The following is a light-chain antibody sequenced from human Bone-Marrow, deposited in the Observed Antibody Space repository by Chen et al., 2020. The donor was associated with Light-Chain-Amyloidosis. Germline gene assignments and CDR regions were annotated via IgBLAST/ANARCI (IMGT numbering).Light chain of an antibody. Sequence: QSALAQPPSASGSPGPSVTLSCAAPSSDVGDYKYVSWYQQHPGKAPKLMIYEVSKRPSGVPDRFSGSKSGNTASLTVSGLQAEDEADYYCSSYAGSNNFVFGTGTKVTVL. J-gene: IGLJ1*01. V-gene: IGLV2-8*01. CDR2: EVS. CDR1: SSDVGDYKY. CDR3: SSYAGSNNFV.